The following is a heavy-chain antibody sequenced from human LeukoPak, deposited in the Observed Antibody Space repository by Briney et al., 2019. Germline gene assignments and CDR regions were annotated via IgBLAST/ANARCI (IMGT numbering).Heavy chain of an antibody. CDR2: IYYSGST. Sequence: PSQTLSLTCTVSGGSISSADYFWSWIRQPPGKGLEWIGYIYYSGSTYYKPSLKSRVTISLDTSKNQFSLKLSSVTAADTAVYYCARDHYDSSGSNYPYYFDYWGQGTLVTVSS. CDR3: ARDHYDSSGSNYPYYFDY. V-gene: IGHV4-30-4*01. CDR1: GGSISSADYF. J-gene: IGHJ4*02. D-gene: IGHD3-22*01.